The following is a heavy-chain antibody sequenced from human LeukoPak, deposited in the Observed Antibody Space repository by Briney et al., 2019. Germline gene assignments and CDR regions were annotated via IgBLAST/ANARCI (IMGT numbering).Heavy chain of an antibody. CDR1: GYTFTGYY. CDR3: AREGLQLNYYYYYMDV. D-gene: IGHD5-18*01. J-gene: IGHJ6*03. V-gene: IGHV1-8*02. Sequence: ASVKVSCKASGYTFTGYYMHWVRQAPGQGLEWMGWMNPNSGNTGYAQKFQGRVTMTRNTSISTAYMELSSLRSEDTAVYYCAREGLQLNYYYYYMDVWGKGTTVTVSS. CDR2: MNPNSGNT.